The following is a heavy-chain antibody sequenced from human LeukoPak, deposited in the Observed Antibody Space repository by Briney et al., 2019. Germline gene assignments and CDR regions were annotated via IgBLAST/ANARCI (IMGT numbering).Heavy chain of an antibody. V-gene: IGHV4-59*01. CDR1: GGSISRYY. Sequence: SGPTLVNPSETLSLTCTVSGGSISRYYWSWIRQPPGKGLEWIGYISYSGSTNYNPSLKSRVTISVDTSKNQLSLKLNSVTAADTAVYYCARYIWGSYPTFEDYWGQGSLVTVSS. CDR2: ISYSGST. D-gene: IGHD3-16*02. CDR3: ARYIWGSYPTFEDY. J-gene: IGHJ4*02.